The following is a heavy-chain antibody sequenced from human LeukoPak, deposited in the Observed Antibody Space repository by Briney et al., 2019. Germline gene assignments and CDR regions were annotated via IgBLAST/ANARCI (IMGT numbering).Heavy chain of an antibody. CDR1: GFTFSSYW. V-gene: IGHV3-74*01. CDR3: ARVNCSSTSCYTYYYYYGMDV. CDR2: INSDGSST. Sequence: QSGGSLRLSCAASGFTFSSYWMHWVRQAPGKGLVWVSRINSDGSSTSYADSVKGRFTISRDNAKNTLYLQMNSLRAEDTAVYYCARVNCSSTSCYTYYYYYGMDVWGRGTTVTVSS. D-gene: IGHD2-2*01. J-gene: IGHJ6*02.